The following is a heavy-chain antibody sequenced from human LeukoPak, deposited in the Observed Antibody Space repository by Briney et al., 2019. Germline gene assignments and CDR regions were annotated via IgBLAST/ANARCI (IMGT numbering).Heavy chain of an antibody. V-gene: IGHV3-53*01. CDR3: ARKGDSYGSFFY. D-gene: IGHD5-18*01. Sequence: PGGSLRLSCAASGFTFSSYSMNWVRQAPGKGLEWVSVIYGGGSTYYADSVKGRFTISRDNSKNTLYLQMNSLRAEDTAVYYCARKGDSYGSFFYWGQGTLVTVSS. CDR2: IYGGGST. J-gene: IGHJ4*02. CDR1: GFTFSSYS.